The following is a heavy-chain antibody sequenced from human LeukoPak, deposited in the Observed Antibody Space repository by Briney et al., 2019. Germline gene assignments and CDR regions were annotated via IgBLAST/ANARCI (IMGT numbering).Heavy chain of an antibody. V-gene: IGHV3-30-3*01. J-gene: IGHJ4*02. Sequence: PGRSLRLSCAASGFTFSSYAMHWVRQAPGKGLEWVAVISYDGSNKYYADSVKGRFTISRDNSKNTLYLQMNSLRVEDTAVYYCARESYDILTGYYKGLDYWGQGTLVTVSS. D-gene: IGHD3-9*01. CDR3: ARESYDILTGYYKGLDY. CDR2: ISYDGSNK. CDR1: GFTFSSYA.